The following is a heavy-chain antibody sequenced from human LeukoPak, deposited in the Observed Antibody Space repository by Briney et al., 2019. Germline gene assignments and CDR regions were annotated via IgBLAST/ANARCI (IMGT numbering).Heavy chain of an antibody. D-gene: IGHD3-3*01. CDR2: INHSGST. V-gene: IGHV4-34*01. Sequence: SETLSLTCAVYGGSFSGYYWSWIRQPPGKGLECIGEINHSGSTNYNPSLKSRVTISVDTSKNQFSLKLSSVTAADTAVYYCARAEPPPIFGVVIIRFPFDYWGQGTLVTVSS. J-gene: IGHJ4*02. CDR1: GGSFSGYY. CDR3: ARAEPPPIFGVVIIRFPFDY.